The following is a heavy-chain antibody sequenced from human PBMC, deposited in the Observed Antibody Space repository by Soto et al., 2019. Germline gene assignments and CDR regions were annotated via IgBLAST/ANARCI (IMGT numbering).Heavy chain of an antibody. V-gene: IGHV3-23*01. CDR2: ISGSGGST. Sequence: GGSLRLSCAASGFTFRNYAMNWVRQAPGKGLEWVSGISGSGGSTYYADSVKGRFTISRDNSKNTLYLQMNSLRAEDTAVYYCAKQGELSSPFDYWGQGTLVTVSS. J-gene: IGHJ4*02. D-gene: IGHD3-16*02. CDR1: GFTFRNYA. CDR3: AKQGELSSPFDY.